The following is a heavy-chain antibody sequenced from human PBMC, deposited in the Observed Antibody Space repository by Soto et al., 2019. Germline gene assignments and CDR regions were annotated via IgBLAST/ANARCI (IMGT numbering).Heavy chain of an antibody. V-gene: IGHV2-5*02. CDR2: IYWDDDR. Sequence: QITLKESGPTLVKPTQTLTLTCTFSGFSFSTPGVGVGWIRQPPGEALEWLALIYWDDDRRYSPSLRSRLTITKDTSKNQVVLTMTNMDPVDTARYYCVSGSFPNWFDPWGRGILGTVSS. CDR3: VSGSFPNWFDP. J-gene: IGHJ5*02. CDR1: GFSFSTPGVG. D-gene: IGHD3-10*01.